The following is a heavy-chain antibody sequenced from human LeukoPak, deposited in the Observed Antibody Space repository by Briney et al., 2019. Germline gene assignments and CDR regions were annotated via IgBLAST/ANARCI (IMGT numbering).Heavy chain of an antibody. J-gene: IGHJ4*02. V-gene: IGHV4-59*12. D-gene: IGHD6-19*01. CDR3: ARVGSGWLYYFDY. Sequence: SETLSLTCAVSGGSISGYYWSWIRQPPGKGLEWIGDINYSGSTNYNPSLKSRVTISVDTSKNQFSLKLSSVTAADTAVYYCARVGSGWLYYFDYWGQGTLVPVS. CDR2: INYSGST. CDR1: GGSISGYY.